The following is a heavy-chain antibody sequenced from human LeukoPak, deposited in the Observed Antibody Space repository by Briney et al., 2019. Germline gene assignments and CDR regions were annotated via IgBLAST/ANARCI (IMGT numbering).Heavy chain of an antibody. CDR1: GLSLTTYP. J-gene: IGHJ4*02. V-gene: IGHV3-48*03. Sequence: PGGSLRLFCAASGLSLTTYPMNWIRQVPGKGLEWVSHISSDGNTEYYADSVRVRFTMSRDNAKNSLDLHMNSLRTEDTAVYYCARDIVNGPFVTSLESWGQGALVTVSS. CDR3: ARDIVNGPFVTSLES. CDR2: ISSDGNTE. D-gene: IGHD2-8*01.